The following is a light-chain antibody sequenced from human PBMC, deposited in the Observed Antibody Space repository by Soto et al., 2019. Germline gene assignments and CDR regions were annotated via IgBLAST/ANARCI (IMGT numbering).Light chain of an antibody. V-gene: IGKV1-5*01. J-gene: IGKJ1*01. Sequence: DIQMTQSPSTLSASVGDRVTITCRASQSISSWLAWYQQKPGKAPKLLIYDASSLESGVPSRFSGSGSGTEFTLTLSSLQPDDFATYYCQQYPGTFGQGTKVEIK. CDR2: DAS. CDR3: QQYPGT. CDR1: QSISSW.